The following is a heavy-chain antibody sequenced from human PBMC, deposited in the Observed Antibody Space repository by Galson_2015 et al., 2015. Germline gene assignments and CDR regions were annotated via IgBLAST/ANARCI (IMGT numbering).Heavy chain of an antibody. V-gene: IGHV3-30-3*01. CDR2: ISYDGSNK. CDR3: GSGMIGKVAVTVVDY. D-gene: IGHD3-22*01. Sequence: SLRLSCAASGFTFSTYTMHWVRQAPGKGLEWVALISYDGSNKYYADSVRGRFTISRDNSKNTLYPQMNSLRAEDTAVYYCGSGMIGKVAVTVVDYWGQGTLVTVSS. J-gene: IGHJ4*02. CDR1: GFTFSTYT.